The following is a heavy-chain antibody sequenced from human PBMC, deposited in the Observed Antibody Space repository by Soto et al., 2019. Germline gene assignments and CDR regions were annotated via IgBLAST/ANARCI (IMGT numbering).Heavy chain of an antibody. V-gene: IGHV2-5*02. D-gene: IGHD3-22*01. Sequence: QITLKESGPTLVKPTQTLTLTCTFSGFSLSTSGVGVGWIRQPPGKALEWLAPIYWDDDKRYSPSRKSRLTITKDTAKKQVVLTMTNMDPVDTATYYCAHSYYDSSGYYGYYFDYWGQGTLVTVSS. CDR1: GFSLSTSGVG. J-gene: IGHJ4*02. CDR3: AHSYYDSSGYYGYYFDY. CDR2: IYWDDDK.